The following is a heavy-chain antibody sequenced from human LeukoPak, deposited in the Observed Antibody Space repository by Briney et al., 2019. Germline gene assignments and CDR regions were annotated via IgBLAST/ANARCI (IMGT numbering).Heavy chain of an antibody. CDR2: FYHSGIT. V-gene: IGHV4-59*08. J-gene: IGHJ5*02. CDR3: ARHLAAAGDNWFDP. D-gene: IGHD6-13*01. Sequence: KPSETLSLTCTVSGGSISSYYWSWIRQPPGKGLEWIGYFYHSGITKYNPSLKSRVTISVDTSKNQFSLKLSSVTAADTAVYYCARHLAAAGDNWFDPWGQGTLVTVSS. CDR1: GGSISSYY.